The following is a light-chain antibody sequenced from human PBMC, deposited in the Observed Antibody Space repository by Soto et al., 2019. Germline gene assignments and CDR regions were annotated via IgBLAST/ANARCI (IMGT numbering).Light chain of an antibody. Sequence: QSALTQPASVSGSPGQSITISCTGTSSDVGGYDYVSWYQQHPGKAPKLMIYEVSNRPSGVSNRFSGSKSGNTASLTISGLQAEDEADYSCTSYTSGSTHYVFGAGTKLTVL. J-gene: IGLJ1*01. CDR3: TSYTSGSTHYV. V-gene: IGLV2-14*01. CDR1: SSDVGGYDY. CDR2: EVS.